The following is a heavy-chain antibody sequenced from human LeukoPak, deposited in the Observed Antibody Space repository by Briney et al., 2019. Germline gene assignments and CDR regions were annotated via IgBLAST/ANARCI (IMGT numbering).Heavy chain of an antibody. CDR1: GFTFSSYE. V-gene: IGHV3-48*03. J-gene: IGHJ1*01. CDR3: ARDEQQLVRGYFQH. Sequence: SGGSLGLSCAASGFTFSSYEMNWVRQAPGKGLEWVSYISSSGSTIYYADSVKGRFTITRDNAKNSLYLQMNSLRAVDTAVYYCARDEQQLVRGYFQHWGQGTLVTVSS. D-gene: IGHD6-13*01. CDR2: ISSSGSTI.